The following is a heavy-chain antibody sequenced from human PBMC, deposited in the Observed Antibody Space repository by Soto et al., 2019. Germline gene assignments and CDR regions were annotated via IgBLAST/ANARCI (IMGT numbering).Heavy chain of an antibody. V-gene: IGHV4-30-2*01. J-gene: IGHJ4*02. CDR3: LRVPDY. CDR2: IYHSGST. Sequence: PSETLSLTCAVSGGSISSFDYSWSWIRQTPGKGLEWNGYIYHSGSTYYNPSLKSRVTISVDRSKNQFSLKLSSVTAADTAVYYCLRVPDYWGQRTLVTGSS. CDR1: GGSISSFDYS.